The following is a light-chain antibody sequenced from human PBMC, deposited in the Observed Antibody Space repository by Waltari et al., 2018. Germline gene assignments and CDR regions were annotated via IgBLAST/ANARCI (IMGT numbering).Light chain of an antibody. V-gene: IGLV2-14*01. CDR1: SGDIGAFNR. CDR2: EDT. Sequence: QSALTQPASVSGSPGQSLTISCSGTSGDIGAFNRVSWYQHIPGKAPRLLIYEDTLRPSEISDRFSGAKSGDTASLTISGLQAEDEADYFCLSYTTINTWVFGGGTKVTVL. CDR3: LSYTTINTWV. J-gene: IGLJ3*02.